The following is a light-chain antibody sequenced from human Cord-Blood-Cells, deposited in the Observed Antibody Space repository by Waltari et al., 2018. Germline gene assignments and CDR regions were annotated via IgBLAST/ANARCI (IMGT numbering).Light chain of an antibody. CDR2: GAS. CDR1: QSVSSN. CDR3: QQYNNWPYS. J-gene: IGKJ2*03. V-gene: IGKV3-15*01. Sequence: EIVMTQSPATLSVSTGERANLSCRASQSVSSNLAWYQQKPGQAPWLLIYGASTRATGIPARFSGSGSGTEFTLTISSLQSEDFAVYYCQQYNNWPYSFGQGTKLEIK.